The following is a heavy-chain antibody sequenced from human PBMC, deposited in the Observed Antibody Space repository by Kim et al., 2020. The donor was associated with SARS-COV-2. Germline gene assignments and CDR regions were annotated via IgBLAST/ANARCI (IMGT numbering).Heavy chain of an antibody. V-gene: IGHV1-2*06. Sequence: ASVKVSCKASGYTFTGYYMHWVRQAPGQGLEWMGRINPNSGGTNYAQKFQGRVTMTRDTSISTAYMELSRLRSDDTAVYYCARDYDYSIVIDGMDVWGQGTTVTVS. CDR1: GYTFTGYY. D-gene: IGHD4-4*01. J-gene: IGHJ6*02. CDR3: ARDYDYSIVIDGMDV. CDR2: INPNSGGT.